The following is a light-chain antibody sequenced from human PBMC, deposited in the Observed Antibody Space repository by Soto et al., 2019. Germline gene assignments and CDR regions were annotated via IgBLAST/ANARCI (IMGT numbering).Light chain of an antibody. CDR1: SSNVGGFSY. J-gene: IGLJ3*02. Sequence: QSALTQPDSVSGSPGQSITISCIGTSSNVGGFSYVSWYQQHPGQAPKLMIYDVSNRPSGVSNRFSGSKSGNTASLTISGLQAEDEADYYCSSYTSSTTLGVFGGGTKVTVL. V-gene: IGLV2-14*01. CDR2: DVS. CDR3: SSYTSSTTLGV.